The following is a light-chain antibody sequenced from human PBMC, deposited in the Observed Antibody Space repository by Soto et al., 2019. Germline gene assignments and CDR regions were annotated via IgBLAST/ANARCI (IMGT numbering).Light chain of an antibody. Sequence: DIRFTHSPSFVSASVGDRVTMTCRARQSISNLLAWYQQKPGTAPKVLIYDASSLQGGVPSRFSGSGSGREFTLTISGLQPDDFATYYCKQYNNDWAFGQGTKVDIK. V-gene: IGKV1-5*01. CDR1: QSISNL. CDR2: DAS. J-gene: IGKJ1*01. CDR3: KQYNNDWA.